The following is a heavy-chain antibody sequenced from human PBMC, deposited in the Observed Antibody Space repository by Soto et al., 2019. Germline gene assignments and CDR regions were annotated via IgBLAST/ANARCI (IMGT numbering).Heavy chain of an antibody. D-gene: IGHD1-26*01. CDR2: INHSGST. CDR3: ARVREPLTGGPWFDP. J-gene: IGHJ5*02. Sequence: PSETLSLTCTVSGGSISSGGYYWSWIRQHPGKGLEWIGYINHSGSTNYNPSLKSRVTISVDTSKNQFSLKLSSVTAADTAVYYCARVREPLTGGPWFDPWGQGTLVTVSS. V-gene: IGHV4-31*03. CDR1: GGSISSGGYY.